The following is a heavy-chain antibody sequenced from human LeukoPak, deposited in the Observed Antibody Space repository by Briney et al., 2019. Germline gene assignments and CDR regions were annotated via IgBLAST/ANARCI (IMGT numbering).Heavy chain of an antibody. Sequence: ASVKVSCKASGYTFSNYDISWVRQAPGQGLGWMGWISDDNGNTNYAQKLQGRVTMTTDTSTSTAYMELRSLRSDDTAVYFCARGTLVVTGHYVMDVWGQGTTVTVSS. J-gene: IGHJ6*02. CDR3: ARGTLVVTGHYVMDV. CDR2: ISDDNGNT. D-gene: IGHD2-21*02. CDR1: GYTFSNYD. V-gene: IGHV1-18*01.